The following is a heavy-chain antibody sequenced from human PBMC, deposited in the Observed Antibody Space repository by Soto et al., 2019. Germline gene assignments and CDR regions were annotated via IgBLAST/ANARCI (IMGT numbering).Heavy chain of an antibody. J-gene: IGHJ5*02. CDR2: IWYDGSNK. CDR1: GFTFSSYG. D-gene: IGHD2-15*01. Sequence: GGSLRLSCAASGFTFSSYGMHWVRQAPGKGLEWVAVIWYDGSNKYYADSVKGRFTISRDNSKNTLYLQMNSLRAEDTAVYYCARDNVRCSGGSCYPNWFDPWGQGTLVTVSS. V-gene: IGHV3-33*01. CDR3: ARDNVRCSGGSCYPNWFDP.